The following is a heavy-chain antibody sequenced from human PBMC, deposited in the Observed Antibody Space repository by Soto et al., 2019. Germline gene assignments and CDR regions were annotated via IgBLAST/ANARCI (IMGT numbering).Heavy chain of an antibody. Sequence: SLTCTVSGGSISSGGYYWSWIRQHPGKGLEWIGYIYYSGSTYYNPSLKSRVTISVDTSKNQFSLKLSRLRSDDTAVYYCASRLDYDFWSALDYWGQGTLVTVPS. CDR1: GGSISSGGYY. V-gene: IGHV4-31*03. J-gene: IGHJ4*02. CDR3: ASRLDYDFWSALDY. D-gene: IGHD3-3*01. CDR2: IYYSGST.